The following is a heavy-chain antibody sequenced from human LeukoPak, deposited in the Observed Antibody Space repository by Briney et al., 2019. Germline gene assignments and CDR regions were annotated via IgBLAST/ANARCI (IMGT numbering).Heavy chain of an antibody. D-gene: IGHD1-26*01. CDR3: ARDRGYSLVGATNRGDY. Sequence: ASVKVSCKASGYTFTSYGISWVRQAPGQGLEWMGWISAYNGNTNYAQKLQGRVTMTTDTSTSTAYMELRSLRSDDAAVCYCARDRGYSLVGATNRGDYWGQGTLVTVSS. J-gene: IGHJ4*02. V-gene: IGHV1-18*01. CDR2: ISAYNGNT. CDR1: GYTFTSYG.